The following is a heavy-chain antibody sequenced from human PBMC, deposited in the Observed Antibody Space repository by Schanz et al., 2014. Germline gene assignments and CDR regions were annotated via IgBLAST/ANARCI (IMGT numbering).Heavy chain of an antibody. J-gene: IGHJ3*02. CDR3: AKGRFGELSAFDI. CDR1: GFTFSSYW. CDR2: IKSDGSST. Sequence: EVQLVESGGGLVQPGGSLRLSCAASGFTFSSYWMHWVRQVPGKGLVWVSRIKSDGSSTSYADSVKGRFTISRDNAKNTLYLQMNTLRAEDTAVYYCAKGRFGELSAFDIWGQGTMVIVSS. V-gene: IGHV3-74*01. D-gene: IGHD3-10*01.